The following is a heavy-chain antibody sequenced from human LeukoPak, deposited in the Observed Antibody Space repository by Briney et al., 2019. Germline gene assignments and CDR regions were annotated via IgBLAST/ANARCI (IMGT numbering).Heavy chain of an antibody. CDR2: INHSGST. CDR3: ARGGAAMGSGYQTYYFDY. CDR1: GASFSGYY. Sequence: SETLSLTCAVYGASFSGYYWSWIRQPPGKGLEWIGEINHSGSTNYNPSLKSRVTISVDTSKNQFSLKLSSVTAADTAVYYCARGGAAMGSGYQTYYFDYWGQGTLVTVSS. V-gene: IGHV4-34*01. D-gene: IGHD3-22*01. J-gene: IGHJ4*02.